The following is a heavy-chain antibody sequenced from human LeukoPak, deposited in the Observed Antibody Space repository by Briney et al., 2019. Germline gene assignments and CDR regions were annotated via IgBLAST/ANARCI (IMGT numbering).Heavy chain of an antibody. J-gene: IGHJ4*02. D-gene: IGHD3-9*01. CDR2: IIPIFGTA. Sequence: GASVKVSCKASGYTSTSYGISWVRQAPGQGLEWMGGIIPIFGTANYAQKFQGRVTITADESTSTAYMELSSLRSEDTAVYYCARDHQYDILTGYYVWGQGTLVTVSS. CDR1: GYTSTSYG. CDR3: ARDHQYDILTGYYV. V-gene: IGHV1-69*13.